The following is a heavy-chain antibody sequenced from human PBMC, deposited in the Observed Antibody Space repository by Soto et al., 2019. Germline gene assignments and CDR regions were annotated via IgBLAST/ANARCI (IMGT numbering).Heavy chain of an antibody. CDR3: AREEVRGYPPYYNWFDP. CDR2: IYYSGST. V-gene: IGHV4-31*03. J-gene: IGHJ5*02. D-gene: IGHD3-10*01. CDR1: GSSISSGGYY. Sequence: TLSLICTVSGSSISSGGYYWSWIRQQPGKGQERIGYIYYSGSTYYNTSLKSRVTISVDTSKNQFSLKLSSVTAADTAVYYCAREEVRGYPPYYNWFDPWGQGTLVTVSS.